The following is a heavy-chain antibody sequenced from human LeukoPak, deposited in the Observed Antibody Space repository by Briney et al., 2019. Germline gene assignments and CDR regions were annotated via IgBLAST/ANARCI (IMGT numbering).Heavy chain of an antibody. CDR2: MNPNSGNT. J-gene: IGHJ4*02. V-gene: IGHV1-8*01. Sequence: ASVKVSCKASGYTFTSYDINWVRQATGQGLEWMGWMNPNSGNTGYAQKFQGRVTMTRNTSISTAYMELSSPRSEDTAVYYCARAGLITFGGVRKPNDYWGQGTLVTVSS. CDR1: GYTFTSYD. CDR3: ARAGLITFGGVRKPNDY. D-gene: IGHD3-16*01.